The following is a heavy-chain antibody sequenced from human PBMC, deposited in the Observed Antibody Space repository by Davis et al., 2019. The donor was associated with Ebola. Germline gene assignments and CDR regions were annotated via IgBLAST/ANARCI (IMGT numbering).Heavy chain of an antibody. CDR3: AKWGFGEPPDH. V-gene: IGHV3-9*01. Sequence: PGGSLRLSCAASGFTFSDYAMIWVRQAPGKGLEWVSGISWNGDYIDYADSVKGRFTISRDNTKKSVHLVMNSLRVEDTALYFCAKWGFGEPPDHWGQGTQVTVSS. D-gene: IGHD3-10*01. CDR2: ISWNGDYI. CDR1: GFTFSDYA. J-gene: IGHJ4*02.